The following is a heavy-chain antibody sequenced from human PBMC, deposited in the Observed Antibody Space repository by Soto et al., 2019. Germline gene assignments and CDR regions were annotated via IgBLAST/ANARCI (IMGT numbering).Heavy chain of an antibody. CDR1: GYTFTGYY. CDR3: ARGITIFGVVTPESSWFDP. J-gene: IGHJ5*02. Sequence: ASVKVSCKASGYTFTGYYMHWVRQAPGQRLEWMGWINPNSGGTNYAQKFQGWVTMTRDTSISTAYMGLSRLRSDDTAVYYCARGITIFGVVTPESSWFDPWGQGTLVTVSS. V-gene: IGHV1-2*04. CDR2: INPNSGGT. D-gene: IGHD3-3*01.